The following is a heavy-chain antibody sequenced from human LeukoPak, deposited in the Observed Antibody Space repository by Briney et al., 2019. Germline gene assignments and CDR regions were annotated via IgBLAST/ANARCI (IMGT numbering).Heavy chain of an antibody. J-gene: IGHJ4*02. CDR1: GFTFSTYV. CDR2: ISGSGGTT. D-gene: IGHD3-16*01. CDR3: AKEKLRYYGY. V-gene: IGHV3-23*01. Sequence: GGSLRLSCEASGFTFSTYVMSWVRQAPGKGLECVSSISGSGGTTYYADSVKGRFTISRDNSKNTVYLQMSSLTVEDTAIYYCAKEKLRYYGYWGQGALVTVSS.